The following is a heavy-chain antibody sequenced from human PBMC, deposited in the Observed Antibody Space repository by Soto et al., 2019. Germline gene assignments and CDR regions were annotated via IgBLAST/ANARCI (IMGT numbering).Heavy chain of an antibody. CDR3: ARDPISGSYSHFDY. Sequence: ASVKVSCKASGYTFTSYGISWVRQAPGQGLEWMGWISAYNGNTNYAQKFQGRVTMTTDTSTSTAYMELRSLRSDDTAVYYCARDPISGSYSHFDYWGQGTLVTVSS. J-gene: IGHJ4*02. CDR1: GYTFTSYG. CDR2: ISAYNGNT. V-gene: IGHV1-18*01. D-gene: IGHD1-26*01.